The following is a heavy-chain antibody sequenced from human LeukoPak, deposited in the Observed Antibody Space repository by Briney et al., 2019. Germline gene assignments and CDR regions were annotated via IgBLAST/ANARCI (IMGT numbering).Heavy chain of an antibody. V-gene: IGHV7-4-1*02. J-gene: IGHJ5*02. CDR2: INTNTGNP. Sequence: ASVNVSCKASGYTFTSYAMNWVRQAPGQGLEWMGWINTNTGNPTYAQGFTGRFVFSLDTSVSTAYLQISSLKAEDTAVYYCARGLTGYSSSWYEGNWFDPWGQGTLVTVSS. CDR3: ARGLTGYSSSWYEGNWFDP. CDR1: GYTFTSYA. D-gene: IGHD6-13*01.